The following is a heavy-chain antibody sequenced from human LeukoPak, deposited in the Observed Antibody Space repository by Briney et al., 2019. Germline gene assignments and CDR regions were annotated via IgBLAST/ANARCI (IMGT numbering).Heavy chain of an antibody. CDR2: IIPILGIA. D-gene: IGHD1-26*01. CDR1: GGTLSSYA. CDR3: ASQARDYFDY. J-gene: IGHJ4*02. Sequence: SVKVSCKASGGTLSSYAISWVRQAPGQGLEWMGRIIPILGIANYAQKFQGRVTITADKSTSTAYMELSSLRSEDTAVYYCASQARDYFDYWGQGTLVTVSS. V-gene: IGHV1-69*04.